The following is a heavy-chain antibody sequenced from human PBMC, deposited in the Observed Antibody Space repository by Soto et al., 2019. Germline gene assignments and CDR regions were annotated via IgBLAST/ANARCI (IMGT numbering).Heavy chain of an antibody. CDR1: GGSISSYY. CDR2: IYYSGNT. V-gene: IGHV4-59*01. CDR3: ARSGGGSDEQPPPLRY. J-gene: IGHJ4*02. D-gene: IGHD1-1*01. Sequence: QVQLQESGPGLVKPSETLSLTCTVSGGSISSYYWSWIRQTPGKGLEWIGFIYYSGNTNYNPSLNSRVTISVDTSENQFSLKLTSVTAADTAVYYCARSGGGSDEQPPPLRYWGQGTLVTVSS.